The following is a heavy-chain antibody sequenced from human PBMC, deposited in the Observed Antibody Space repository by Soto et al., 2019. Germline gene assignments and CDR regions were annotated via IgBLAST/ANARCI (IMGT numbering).Heavy chain of an antibody. J-gene: IGHJ4*02. CDR3: AISTSSTVTYYFDY. CDR2: IYRSGTT. CDR1: GGSISGTGSS. D-gene: IGHD4-17*01. V-gene: IGHV4-30-2*02. Sequence: PSETLSLTCAVSGGSISGTGSSWSWIRQPPGGGLEWLGYIYRSGTTLYYPSLKTRLTISVDTSKNQFSLKLSSVTAADTAVYYCAISTSSTVTYYFDYWGQGTLVTVSS.